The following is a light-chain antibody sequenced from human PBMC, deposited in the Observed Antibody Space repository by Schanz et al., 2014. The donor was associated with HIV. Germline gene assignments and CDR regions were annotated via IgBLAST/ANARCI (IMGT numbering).Light chain of an antibody. Sequence: NFMLTQPHSVSESPGKTVTISCTRSSGSIASNFVQWYQQRPGSAPTTVIYENDQRPFGVPGRFSASLDSASNSASLTISELKTEDEGDYYCQSSDTRNLAVFGGGTKLTVL. CDR2: END. J-gene: IGLJ3*02. V-gene: IGLV6-57*04. CDR3: QSSDTRNLAV. CDR1: SGSIASNF.